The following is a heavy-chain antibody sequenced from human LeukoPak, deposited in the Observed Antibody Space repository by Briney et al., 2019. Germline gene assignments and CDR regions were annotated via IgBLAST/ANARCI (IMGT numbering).Heavy chain of an antibody. J-gene: IGHJ4*02. D-gene: IGHD2-15*01. V-gene: IGHV3-7*03. CDR1: GFTFSTYW. Sequence: GGSLRLSCAASGFTFSTYWMSWVRQAPGKGLEWVANIKQDGSEKYYVDSVKGRFTISRDNAKNSLYLQMNSLRAEDTAVYYCTTAPHSWWFLLWGQGTLVTVSS. CDR2: IKQDGSEK. CDR3: TTAPHSWWFLL.